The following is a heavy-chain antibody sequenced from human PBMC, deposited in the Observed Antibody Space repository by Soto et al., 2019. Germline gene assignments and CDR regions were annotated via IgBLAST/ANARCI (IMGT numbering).Heavy chain of an antibody. V-gene: IGHV4-61*01. CDR3: ARGSGPNDAFDI. CDR2: IYYSGST. J-gene: IGHJ3*02. D-gene: IGHD2-15*01. CDR1: GGSVSSGSYY. Sequence: QVQLQESGPGLVKPSETLSLTCTVSGGSVSSGSYYWSWIRQPPGKGLEWIGYIYYSGSTNYNPSLKSRVTISVDTSKNQFSLKLSSVTAADTAVYYCARGSGPNDAFDIWGPGTMVTVSS.